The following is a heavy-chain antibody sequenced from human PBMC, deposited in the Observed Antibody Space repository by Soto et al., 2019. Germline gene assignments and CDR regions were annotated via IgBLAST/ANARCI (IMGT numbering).Heavy chain of an antibody. J-gene: IGHJ6*02. CDR1: GGSISSGGYY. CDR2: IYYST. CDR3: ARDYRASYPAYYYYGMDV. V-gene: IGHV4-31*03. Sequence: QVQLQESGPGLGKPSQTLSLTCTVSGGSISSGGYYWSWIRQHPGKGLEWIGYIYYSTYYNPSLKSRVTISVDTSKNQFSLKLSSVTAADTAVYYCARDYRASYPAYYYYGMDVWGQGTTVTVSS. D-gene: IGHD3-16*02.